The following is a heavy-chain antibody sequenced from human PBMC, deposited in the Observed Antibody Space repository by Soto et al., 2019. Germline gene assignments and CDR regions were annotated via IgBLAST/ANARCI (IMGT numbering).Heavy chain of an antibody. CDR2: ISYDGSNK. CDR1: GFTVSDNY. V-gene: IGHV3-30*18. D-gene: IGHD4-17*01. CDR3: AKDPDYGDYYYYYYGMDV. J-gene: IGHJ6*02. Sequence: GGSLRLSCAASGFTVSDNYMTWVRQAPGKGLEWVAVISYDGSNKYYADSVKGRFTISRDNSKNTLYLQMNSLRAEDTAVYYCAKDPDYGDYYYYYYGMDVWGQGTTVTVSS.